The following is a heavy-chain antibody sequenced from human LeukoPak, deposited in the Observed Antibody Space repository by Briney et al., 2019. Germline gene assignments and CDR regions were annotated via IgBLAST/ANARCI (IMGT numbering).Heavy chain of an antibody. CDR3: AKDGGQESIDGYNDY. V-gene: IGHV3-30*18. J-gene: IGHJ4*02. D-gene: IGHD5-24*01. Sequence: GGSLRLSCAASGFTFSSYGMHWVRQAPGKGLEWVAVISYDGSNKYYADSVKGRFTISRDNSKNTLYLQMNSLRAEDTAVYYCAKDGGQESIDGYNDYWGQGTLVTVSS. CDR2: ISYDGSNK. CDR1: GFTFSSYG.